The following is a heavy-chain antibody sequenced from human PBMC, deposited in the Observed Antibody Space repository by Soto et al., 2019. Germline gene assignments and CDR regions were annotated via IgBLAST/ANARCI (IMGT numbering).Heavy chain of an antibody. J-gene: IGHJ6*02. CDR3: ASLWFGELSGPYYYGMDV. CDR2: IIPIFGTA. V-gene: IGHV1-69*13. CDR1: GGTFSSYA. Sequence: GASVKVSCKASGGTFSSYAISWVRQAPGQGLEWMGGIIPIFGTANYAQKFQGRVTITADESTSTAYMELSSLRSEDTAVYYCASLWFGELSGPYYYGMDVWGQGTTVTVSS. D-gene: IGHD3-10*01.